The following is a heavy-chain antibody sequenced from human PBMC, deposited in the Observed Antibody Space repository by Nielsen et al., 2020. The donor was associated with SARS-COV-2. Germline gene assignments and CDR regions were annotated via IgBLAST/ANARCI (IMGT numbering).Heavy chain of an antibody. CDR1: GFTFSSYA. V-gene: IGHV3-33*03. CDR2: IWYDGGNE. J-gene: IGHJ4*02. D-gene: IGHD3-9*01. Sequence: GGSLRLSCAASGFTFSSYAMHWVRQAPGKGLEWVAVIWYDGGNEYYADSVKGRFTISRDNFKNTLYLQMNSLRAEDTAVYYCAKDRTEYYDVLTGYLDHWGQGTLVTVPS. CDR3: AKDRTEYYDVLTGYLDH.